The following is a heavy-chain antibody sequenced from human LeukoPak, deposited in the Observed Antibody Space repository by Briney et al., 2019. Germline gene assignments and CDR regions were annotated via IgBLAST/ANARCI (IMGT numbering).Heavy chain of an antibody. J-gene: IGHJ4*02. CDR1: GFTFSNYW. CDR2: IYTDGSST. D-gene: IGHD1-14*01. V-gene: IGHV3-74*01. CDR3: ARGASNRFDY. Sequence: GGSLGLSCAASGFTFSNYWMHWVRQAPGKGLVWVSRIYTDGSSTNYADSVKGRFTISRDNAKNTLYLQMNSLRAEDTAVYYCARGASNRFDYWGQGTLVTVSS.